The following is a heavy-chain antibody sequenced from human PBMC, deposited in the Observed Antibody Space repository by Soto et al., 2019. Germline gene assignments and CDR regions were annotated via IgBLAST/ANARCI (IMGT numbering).Heavy chain of an antibody. V-gene: IGHV1-18*01. CDR2: ISTYNGNT. Sequence: QVQLVQSGGEVKKPGASVKVSCKASGYTFSNFGLSWVRQAPGQGLELMGWISTYNGNTNYAQKLQGRLTMTTDTSTSTAYMELRSLRSDDTAVYYCARDRLGVSVTGVGFDSWGQGTLVTVSS. CDR1: GYTFSNFG. D-gene: IGHD2-8*01. J-gene: IGHJ4*02. CDR3: ARDRLGVSVTGVGFDS.